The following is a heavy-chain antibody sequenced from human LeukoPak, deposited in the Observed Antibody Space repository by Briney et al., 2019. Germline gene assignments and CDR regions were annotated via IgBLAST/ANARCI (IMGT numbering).Heavy chain of an antibody. V-gene: IGHV7-4-1*02. J-gene: IGHJ4*02. CDR1: GYTFTSYA. CDR3: ARVGLYDYVWGSYRPLDY. Sequence: ASVKVSCKASGYTFTSYAMNWVRQAPGQGLEWMGWINTNTGNPTYAQGFTGRFVFSLDTSVSTAYLQISSLKAEDTAVYYCARVGLYDYVWGSYRPLDYWGQGTLVTVSS. D-gene: IGHD3-16*02. CDR2: INTNTGNP.